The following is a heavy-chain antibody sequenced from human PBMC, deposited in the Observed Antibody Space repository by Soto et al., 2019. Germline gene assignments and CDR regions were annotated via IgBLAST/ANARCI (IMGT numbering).Heavy chain of an antibody. D-gene: IGHD3-22*01. CDR3: ARENIKGYYYDSSGYYQSGYFDY. J-gene: IGHJ4*02. CDR2: VSFDGNKK. Sequence: VAVVSFDGNKKYYADSVQGRFTISRDNSKNTLYLQVNSLIPEDTAVYYCARENIKGYYYDSSGYYQSGYFDYWGQGTLVTVSS. V-gene: IGHV3-30-3*01.